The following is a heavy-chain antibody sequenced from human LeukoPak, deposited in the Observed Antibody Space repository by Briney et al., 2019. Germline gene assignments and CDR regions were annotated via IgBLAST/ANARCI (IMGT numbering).Heavy chain of an antibody. CDR3: ARDRAVAGTRWFDP. CDR2: IYSGGST. J-gene: IGHJ5*02. Sequence: GGSLRLSCAASGFTVSSNYMSWVRQAPGKGLEWVSVIYSGGSTYYADSVKGRFTISRDNSKNTPYLQMNSLRAEDTAVYYCARDRAVAGTRWFDPWGQGTLVTVSS. D-gene: IGHD6-19*01. V-gene: IGHV3-66*01. CDR1: GFTVSSNY.